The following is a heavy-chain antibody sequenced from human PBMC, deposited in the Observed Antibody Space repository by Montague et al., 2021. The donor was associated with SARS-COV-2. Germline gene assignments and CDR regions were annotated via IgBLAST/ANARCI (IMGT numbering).Heavy chain of an antibody. CDR1: GGSFSGYY. CDR3: TSGRAARAITIFGVVNPAIRYYCDMDV. Sequence: SETLSLTCAVYGGSFSGYYWCWICHPPRTGLGLNGEINDSASTXSXPTXXXQGPISVYTSKTQFSLRLSPVPAAATAVYYCTSGRAARAITIFGVVNPAIRYYCDMDVWGKGTTVTVSS. V-gene: IGHV4-34*01. D-gene: IGHD3-3*01. J-gene: IGHJ6*03. CDR2: INDSAST.